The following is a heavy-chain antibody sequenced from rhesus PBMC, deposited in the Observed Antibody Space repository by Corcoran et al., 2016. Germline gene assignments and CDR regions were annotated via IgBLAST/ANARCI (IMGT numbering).Heavy chain of an antibody. CDR2: ISGDVGSL. CDR1: GFTFDDYA. Sequence: EVELVESGGGVVQPGGSLRLSCAASGFTFDDYAMHWVRQAPGKGLEWVYAISGDVGSLGYADSVKGRFTISRDNAKNSLYLQMDRLRAEDTALYYCAKEGELERAFDYWGQGVLVTVSS. CDR3: AKEGELERAFDY. J-gene: IGHJ4*01. V-gene: IGHV3-201*01. D-gene: IGHD1-14*01.